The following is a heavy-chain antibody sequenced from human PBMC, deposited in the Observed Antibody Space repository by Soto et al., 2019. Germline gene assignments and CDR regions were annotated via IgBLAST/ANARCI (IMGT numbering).Heavy chain of an antibody. J-gene: IGHJ4*02. CDR3: ARQRLNYFDY. CDR1: GFTFSSCA. Sequence: GGSLRLSCAASGFTFSSCAMHWVRQAPGKGLEWVAVISYDGSNKYYADPVKGRFTISRDNSKNTLYLQMNSLRAEDTAVYYCARQRLNYFDYWGQGTLVTVSS. CDR2: ISYDGSNK. V-gene: IGHV3-30-3*01.